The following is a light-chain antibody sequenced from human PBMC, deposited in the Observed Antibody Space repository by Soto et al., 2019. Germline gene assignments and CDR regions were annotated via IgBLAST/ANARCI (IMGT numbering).Light chain of an antibody. CDR3: SSYAGTNTPYV. CDR1: SSDVGGYYY. V-gene: IGLV2-8*01. J-gene: IGLJ1*01. CDR2: EVS. Sequence: QSVLTQPPSASGSPGQSVTISCTGTSSDVGGYYYVSWYQQHPGKAPKLMIYEVSKRPSGVPDRFSGSKSGNTASLTVSGLQAEDEADYYCSSYAGTNTPYVFGTGPKVTVL.